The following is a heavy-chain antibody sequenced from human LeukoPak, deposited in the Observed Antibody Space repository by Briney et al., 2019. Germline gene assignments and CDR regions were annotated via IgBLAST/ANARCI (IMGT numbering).Heavy chain of an antibody. Sequence: SETLSLTCTVSGYSISNGYFWGWIRQPPGKGLECIGTIYHSGSIYYNPSLKGRVTISVDTSKNQFSLKLNSLTAADTAVYYCVRAIRTGLGIGSFDGWGQGTLVTASS. CDR2: IYHSGSI. CDR3: VRAIRTGLGIGSFDG. CDR1: GYSISNGYF. V-gene: IGHV4-38-2*02. D-gene: IGHD7-27*01. J-gene: IGHJ4*02.